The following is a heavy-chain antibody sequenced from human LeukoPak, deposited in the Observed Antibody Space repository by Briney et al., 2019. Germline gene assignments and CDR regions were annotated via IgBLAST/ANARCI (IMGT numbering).Heavy chain of an antibody. D-gene: IGHD3-10*02. J-gene: IGHJ5*02. V-gene: IGHV1-3*01. Sequence: GASVKVSGKASGYTFTSYAMHWVRQAPGQRLEWMGWINAGNGNTHYSQKFQGRVTIARDTSASTAYMELSSLRSEDTAVYYCARDSVRGLNWFDPWGQGTLVTVSS. CDR1: GYTFTSYA. CDR2: INAGNGNT. CDR3: ARDSVRGLNWFDP.